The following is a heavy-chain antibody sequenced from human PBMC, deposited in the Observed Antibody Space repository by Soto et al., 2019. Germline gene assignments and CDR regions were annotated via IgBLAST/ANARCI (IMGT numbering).Heavy chain of an antibody. CDR1: GGSVSSGSYY. CDR3: ARDLVEQSITIFGVVNPLSYGMDV. Sequence: SETLSLTCTVSGGSVSSGSYYWSWIRQPPGKGLEWIGYIYYSGSTNYNPSLKSRVTISVDTSKNQFSLKLSSVTAADTAVYYCARDLVEQSITIFGVVNPLSYGMDVWGQGTTVTVSS. D-gene: IGHD3-3*01. CDR2: IYYSGST. J-gene: IGHJ6*02. V-gene: IGHV4-61*01.